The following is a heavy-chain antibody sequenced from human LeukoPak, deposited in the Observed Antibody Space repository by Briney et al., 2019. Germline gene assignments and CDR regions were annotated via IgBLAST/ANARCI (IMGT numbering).Heavy chain of an antibody. CDR2: ISPDGSDT. D-gene: IGHD2-2*01. CDR1: GFTFSGYW. Sequence: GGSLRLSCEASGFTFSGYWMGWVRQAPGKGLEWVANISPDGSDTFYVDSVKGRFTISRDNAKNSLYLQMNSLRAEDTAVYYCARGLGLPAANNWFDPWGQGTLVTVSS. V-gene: IGHV3-7*03. CDR3: ARGLGLPAANNWFDP. J-gene: IGHJ5*02.